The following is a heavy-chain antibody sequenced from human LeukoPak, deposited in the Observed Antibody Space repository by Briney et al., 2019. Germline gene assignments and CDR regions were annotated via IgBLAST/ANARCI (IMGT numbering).Heavy chain of an antibody. V-gene: IGHV4-34*01. CDR2: INLTGTT. CDR3: ARGIYVYDTSGYYPSKYYLDV. D-gene: IGHD3-22*01. CDR1: GESFGDHY. J-gene: IGHJ6*03. Sequence: PSETLSLTCAVNGESFGDHYWTWIRQPPGKGLEYIGEINLTGTTNYNPSLKSRVSISLDTSRNQFSLKLRSVTAADTAVYYCARGIYVYDTSGYYPSKYYLDVWGTGTTVTVS.